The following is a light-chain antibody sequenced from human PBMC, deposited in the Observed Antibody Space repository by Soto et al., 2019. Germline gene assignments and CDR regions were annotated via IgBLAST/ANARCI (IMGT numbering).Light chain of an antibody. CDR3: CSYAGSSPYV. CDR2: EVS. CDR1: SSDVGSYNL. Sequence: SELAPAASVARFYRQSITISCTGTSSDVGSYNLVSWYQQHPGKAPKLMIYEVSKRTSGVSNRFSGSKSGNTASLTISGLQAEDEADYYCCSYAGSSPYVFGTGTKVTXL. J-gene: IGLJ1*01. V-gene: IGLV2-23*02.